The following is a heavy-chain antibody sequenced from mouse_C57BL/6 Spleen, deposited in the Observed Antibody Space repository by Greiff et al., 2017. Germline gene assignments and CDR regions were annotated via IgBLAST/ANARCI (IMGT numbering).Heavy chain of an antibody. Sequence: SGPELVKPGASVKISCKASGYAFSSSWMNWVKQRPGKGLEWIGRIYPGDGDTNYNGKFKGKATLTADKSSSTAYMQLSSLTSEDSAVYFCARRGSNYGYFDVWGTGTTVTVSS. CDR2: IYPGDGDT. CDR1: GYAFSSSW. J-gene: IGHJ1*03. D-gene: IGHD1-1*01. V-gene: IGHV1-82*01. CDR3: ARRGSNYGYFDV.